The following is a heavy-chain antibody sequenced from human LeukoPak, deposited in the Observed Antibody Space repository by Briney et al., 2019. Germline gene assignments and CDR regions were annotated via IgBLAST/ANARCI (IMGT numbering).Heavy chain of an antibody. D-gene: IGHD6-6*01. CDR3: TLEYSSSSGGDYYYYYMDV. Sequence: GRSLRLSCTASGFTFGDYAMSWFRQAPGKGLEWVGFIRSKAYGGTTEYAASVKGRFTISRDDSKSIAYLQMNSLKTEDTAVYYCTLEYSSSSGGDYYYYYMDVWGKGTTVTVSS. CDR1: GFTFGDYA. CDR2: IRSKAYGGTT. V-gene: IGHV3-49*03. J-gene: IGHJ6*03.